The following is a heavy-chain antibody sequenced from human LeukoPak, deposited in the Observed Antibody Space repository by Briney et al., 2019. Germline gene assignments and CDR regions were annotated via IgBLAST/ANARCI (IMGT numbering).Heavy chain of an antibody. CDR1: GYFISSGHH. CDR2: IYHSGTT. J-gene: IGHJ4*02. CDR3: ASTGGH. D-gene: IGHD1-14*01. Sequence: SETLSLTCTVSGYFISSGHHWGWIRQPPGKGLEWIGSIYHSGTTYYNPSLKSRLAISVDTSKTQFSMKLSSVTAADTAVYYCASTGGHWGQGTLVTVSS. V-gene: IGHV4-38-2*02.